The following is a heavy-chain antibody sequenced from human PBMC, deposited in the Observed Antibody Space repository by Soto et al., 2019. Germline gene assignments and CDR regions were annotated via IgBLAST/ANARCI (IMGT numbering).Heavy chain of an antibody. CDR2: IWYDGSNK. Sequence: QVQLVESGGGVVQPGRSLRLSCAASGFTFSSYGMHWVRQAPGKRLEWVAVIWYDGSNKYYADSAKGRFTISRDNSKNTLYLQMNSLRAEDTAVYYCASDVGSRRYGGGVYWGQGTLVPVSS. CDR1: GFTFSSYG. CDR3: ASDVGSRRYGGGVY. J-gene: IGHJ4*02. V-gene: IGHV3-33*01. D-gene: IGHD4-17*01.